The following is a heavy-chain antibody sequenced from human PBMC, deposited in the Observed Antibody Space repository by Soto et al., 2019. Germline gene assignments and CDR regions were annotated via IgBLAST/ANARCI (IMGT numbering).Heavy chain of an antibody. Sequence: ASVKVSCKASGYTFISYGISWVRQAPGQGLEWMGWINAFNGNTNYAQKLQGRVTMTRDTSTSTAYMELRSLRSDDTAVYDCARDPVAGTYFDFWGQGTLVTVSS. CDR2: INAFNGNT. V-gene: IGHV1-18*01. CDR3: ARDPVAGTYFDF. D-gene: IGHD6-19*01. J-gene: IGHJ4*02. CDR1: GYTFISYG.